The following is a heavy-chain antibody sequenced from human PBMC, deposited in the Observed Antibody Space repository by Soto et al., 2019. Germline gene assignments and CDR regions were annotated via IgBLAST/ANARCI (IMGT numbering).Heavy chain of an antibody. CDR2: IYHSGST. V-gene: IGHV4-4*02. J-gene: IGHJ6*02. D-gene: IGHD2-2*02. Sequence: TSETLSLTCAVSGGSISSSNWWSWVRQPPGKGLEWIGAIYHSGSTNYNPSLKSRVTISVDKSKNQFSLKLSSVTAADTAVYYCARLHLGYCSSTSCYTSIPSYYYYYYGMDVWGQGTTVTVSS. CDR1: GGSISSSNW. CDR3: ARLHLGYCSSTSCYTSIPSYYYYYYGMDV.